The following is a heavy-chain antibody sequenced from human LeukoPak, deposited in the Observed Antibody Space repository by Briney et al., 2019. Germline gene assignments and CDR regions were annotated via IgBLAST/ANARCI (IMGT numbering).Heavy chain of an antibody. D-gene: IGHD2-21*01. CDR2: IWYDGSNK. J-gene: IGHJ4*02. CDR3: AKDIQGSY. Sequence: GGSLRLSCAASGFTLSSYGMHWVRQAPGKGLEWVAVIWYDGSNKYYADSVKGRFTTSRDNSKNTLYLQINSLRAEDTAIYYCAKDIQGSYWGQGTLVTVSS. V-gene: IGHV3-33*06. CDR1: GFTLSSYG.